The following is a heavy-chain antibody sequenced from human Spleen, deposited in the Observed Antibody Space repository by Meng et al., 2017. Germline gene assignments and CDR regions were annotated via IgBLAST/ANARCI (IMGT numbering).Heavy chain of an antibody. CDR1: GGTFSSYT. D-gene: IGHD6-13*01. CDR2: INPSGGST. Sequence: ASVKVSCKASGGTFSSYTISWVRQAPGQGLEWMGIINPSGGSTSYAQKFQGRVTMTRDTSMSTVYMELSSLRSEDTAVYYCARASEAPVYSSSWYGLGQGERYNWFDPWGQGTLVTVSS. V-gene: IGHV1-46*01. CDR3: ARASEAPVYSSSWYGLGQGERYNWFDP. J-gene: IGHJ5*02.